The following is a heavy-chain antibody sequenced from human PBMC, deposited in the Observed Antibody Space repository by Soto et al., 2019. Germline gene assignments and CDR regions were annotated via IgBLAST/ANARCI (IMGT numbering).Heavy chain of an antibody. V-gene: IGHV4-31*03. Sequence: SETLSLTCTVSGGSISSGGYYWSWIRQHPGKGLEWIGYIYYSGSTYYNPSLKSRVTISVDTSKNQFSLKLSSVTAADTAVYYCASGMLHYNWFDPWGQGTLVTVSS. CDR1: GGSISSGGYY. D-gene: IGHD1-26*01. CDR2: IYYSGST. J-gene: IGHJ5*02. CDR3: ASGMLHYNWFDP.